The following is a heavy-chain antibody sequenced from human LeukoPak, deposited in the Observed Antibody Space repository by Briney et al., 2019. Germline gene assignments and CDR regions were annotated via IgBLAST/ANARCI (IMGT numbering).Heavy chain of an antibody. J-gene: IGHJ4*02. CDR1: GGSINNRTYY. CDR3: ARRGGYYYVDY. CDR2: IHYSGST. V-gene: IGHV4-39*01. D-gene: IGHD3-10*02. Sequence: SETLSLTCTVSGGSINNRTYYWGWIRQPPGKGLEWIGNIHYSGSTYYNPSLKSRVTISVDTSKNQFSLKLSSVTAADTAVYYCARRGGYYYVDYWGQGTLVTVSS.